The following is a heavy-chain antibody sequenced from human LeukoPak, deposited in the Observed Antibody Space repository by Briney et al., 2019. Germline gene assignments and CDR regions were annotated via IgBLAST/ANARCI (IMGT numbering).Heavy chain of an antibody. V-gene: IGHV4-39*01. J-gene: IGHJ6*02. CDR1: GGSISSSSYY. Sequence: SETLSLTCTVSGGSISSSSYYWGWIRQPPGKGLEWIGSVYHSGSTYYNPSLKSRVTISVDTSKNQFSLKLSSVTAADTAVYYCARASGWYGYYYGMDVWGQGTTVTVSS. CDR2: VYHSGST. CDR3: ARASGWYGYYYGMDV. D-gene: IGHD6-19*01.